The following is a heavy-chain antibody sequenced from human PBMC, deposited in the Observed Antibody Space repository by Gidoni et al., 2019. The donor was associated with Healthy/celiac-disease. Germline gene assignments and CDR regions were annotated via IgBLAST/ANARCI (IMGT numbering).Heavy chain of an antibody. CDR2: ILPIFGTA. V-gene: IGHV1-69*01. D-gene: IGHD1-26*01. Sequence: PGQGLEWMGGILPIFGTANYAQKFQGRVTITADESTSTAYMELSSLRSEDTAVYYCARGVGGSYRGAFDIWGQGTMVTVSS. CDR3: ARGVGGSYRGAFDI. J-gene: IGHJ3*02.